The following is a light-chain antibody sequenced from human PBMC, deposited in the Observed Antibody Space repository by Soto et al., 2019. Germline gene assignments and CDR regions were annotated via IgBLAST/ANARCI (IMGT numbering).Light chain of an antibody. Sequence: QSVLTQPPSVSGAPGQRVTISCTGSSANIGAGYDVHWYQQFPGTTPKFLIYGNTNRPSGVPDRFSASKSGTSASLDITGFQAEDEAEYFCQSYASSLTVVFGGGTKLTVL. V-gene: IGLV1-40*01. CDR3: QSYASSLTVV. CDR1: SANIGAGYD. J-gene: IGLJ2*01. CDR2: GNT.